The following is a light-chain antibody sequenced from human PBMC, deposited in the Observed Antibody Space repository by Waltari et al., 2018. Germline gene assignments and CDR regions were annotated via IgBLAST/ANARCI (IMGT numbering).Light chain of an antibody. CDR1: AIGSKS. CDR2: DDS. CDR3: QVWDNNSDHWV. Sequence: SYVLTQPPSVSVTPGQTATIACGGPAIGSKSVHWYQQKPGQAPILVVHDDSDRPSGIPERFAGSNSGNAATLTISRVETGDDADYFCQVWDNNSDHWVFGGGTKLTVL. V-gene: IGLV3-21*02. J-gene: IGLJ3*02.